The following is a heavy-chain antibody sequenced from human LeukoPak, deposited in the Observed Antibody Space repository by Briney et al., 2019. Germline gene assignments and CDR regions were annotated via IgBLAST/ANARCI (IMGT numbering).Heavy chain of an antibody. CDR2: ISGSGGST. D-gene: IGHD3-10*01. CDR3: AKFKPLLWFGEFMAFDY. V-gene: IGHV3-23*01. Sequence: GGSLRLSCAASGFTFSSYAMSWVRQAPGKGLEWVSAISGSGGSTYYADSVKGRFTISRDNSKSTLYLQMNSLRAEDTAVYYCAKFKPLLWFGEFMAFDYWGQGTLVTVSS. J-gene: IGHJ4*02. CDR1: GFTFSSYA.